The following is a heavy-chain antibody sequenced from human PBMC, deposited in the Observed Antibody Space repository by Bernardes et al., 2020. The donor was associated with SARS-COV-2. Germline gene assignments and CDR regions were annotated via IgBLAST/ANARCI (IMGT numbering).Heavy chain of an antibody. CDR2: KPTDAYKE. J-gene: IGHJ4*02. D-gene: IGHD6-19*01. CDR1: GFTFSNYG. V-gene: IGHV3-30*18. CDR3: AKSVAVAGYYLDY. Sequence: GSSLKVFCAASGFTFSNYGMHWVRQAPGKGLEWVAIKPTDAYKENYADSVKGRFTISRDNAKNMLYLQMDSLRPEDTAVYYCAKSVAVAGYYLDYWGQGTLVTVAS.